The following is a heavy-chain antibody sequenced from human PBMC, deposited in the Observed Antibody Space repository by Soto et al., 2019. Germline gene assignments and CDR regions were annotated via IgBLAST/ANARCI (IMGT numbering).Heavy chain of an antibody. CDR1: GGTFSSYA. D-gene: IGHD3-22*01. Sequence: ASVKVSCKASGGTFSSYAISWVRQAPGQGLEWMGGIIPIFGTANYAQKFQGRVTITADESTSTAYMELSSLRSEDTAVYYCARVSYDSSGYYYVIDYWGQGTLVTVSS. CDR3: ARVSYDSSGYYYVIDY. J-gene: IGHJ4*02. CDR2: IIPIFGTA. V-gene: IGHV1-69*13.